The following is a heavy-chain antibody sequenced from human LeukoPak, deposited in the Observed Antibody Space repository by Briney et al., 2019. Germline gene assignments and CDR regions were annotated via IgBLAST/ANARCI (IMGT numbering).Heavy chain of an antibody. Sequence: GASVTVSCKASGGTFSSYAVSWVRQAPGQGLEWMGGIIPIFGTANYAQKFQGRVTITADESTSTAYMELSSLRSEDTAVYYCARDRVNLLGPMDVWGQGTTVTVSS. CDR2: IIPIFGTA. V-gene: IGHV1-69*13. J-gene: IGHJ6*02. D-gene: IGHD4-11*01. CDR3: ARDRVNLLGPMDV. CDR1: GGTFSSYA.